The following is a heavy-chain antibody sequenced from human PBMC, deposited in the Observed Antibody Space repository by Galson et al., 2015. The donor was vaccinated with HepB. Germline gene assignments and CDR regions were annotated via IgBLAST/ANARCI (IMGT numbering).Heavy chain of an antibody. CDR1: GFTFSSYG. Sequence: SLRLSCAASGFTFSSYGMHWVRQAPGKGLEWVAVISYDGSNKYYADSVKDRFTISRDNSKNTLYLQMNSLRAEDTAVYYCAKDQFYYESSGYYGLLDYWGQGTLATVSS. V-gene: IGHV3-30*18. J-gene: IGHJ4*02. CDR2: ISYDGSNK. CDR3: AKDQFYYESSGYYGLLDY. D-gene: IGHD3-22*01.